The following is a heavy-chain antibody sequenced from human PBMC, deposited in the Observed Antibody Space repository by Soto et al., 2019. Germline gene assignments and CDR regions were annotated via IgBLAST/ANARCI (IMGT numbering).Heavy chain of an antibody. D-gene: IGHD6-19*01. J-gene: IGHJ6*02. CDR2: ISAYNGNT. Sequence: ASVKVSCKASGYTFTSYGISWVRQAPGQGLEWMGWISAYNGNTNYAQKLQGRVTMTTDTSTSTAYMELRSLRSDDTAVYYCARWGIAVAGTSYYYYGMDVWGQGTSVTGSS. V-gene: IGHV1-18*01. CDR3: ARWGIAVAGTSYYYYGMDV. CDR1: GYTFTSYG.